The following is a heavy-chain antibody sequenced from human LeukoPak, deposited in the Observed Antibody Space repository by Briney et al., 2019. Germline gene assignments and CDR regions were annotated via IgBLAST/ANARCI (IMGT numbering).Heavy chain of an antibody. D-gene: IGHD1-1*01. V-gene: IGHV3-30*02. CDR2: ITYDGSNQ. Sequence: GGSLRLSRAASGFAFSSYGMHWVRQAPGKGPEWAAFITYDGSNQYYADSVKGRFTISRDNSKKTLYLQVNSLRPEDTAVYYCAKERKRHGIFDYWGQGALVTVSS. CDR1: GFAFSSYG. CDR3: AKERKRHGIFDY. J-gene: IGHJ4*02.